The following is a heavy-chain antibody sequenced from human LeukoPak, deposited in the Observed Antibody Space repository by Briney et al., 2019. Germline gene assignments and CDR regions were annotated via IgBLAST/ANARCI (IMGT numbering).Heavy chain of an antibody. CDR1: GGSISSGSYY. V-gene: IGHV4-61*02. Sequence: SQTLSLTCTVSGGSISSGSYYWSWIRQPAGKGLEWIGRIYTSGSTNYNPSLKSRVTISVDTSKNQFSLKLSSVTAADTAVYYCVRDAFYGDGYKSDYWGQGTLVTVSS. CDR2: IYTSGST. CDR3: VRDAFYGDGYKSDY. D-gene: IGHD5-24*01. J-gene: IGHJ4*02.